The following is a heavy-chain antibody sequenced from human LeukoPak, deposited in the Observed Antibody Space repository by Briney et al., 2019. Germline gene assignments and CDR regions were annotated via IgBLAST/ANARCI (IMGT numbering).Heavy chain of an antibody. D-gene: IGHD3/OR15-3a*01. CDR2: IQYDGSNQ. Sequence: GGSLRLSCAASGFTFSSYGMHWVRQAPGKGLEWVAYIQYDGSNQQYADSVKGRFTISRDNAKNSVSLQMNSLRAEDTAVYFCARPTWTNYMDVWGKGTAVTISS. CDR3: ARPTWTNYMDV. V-gene: IGHV3-33*05. CDR1: GFTFSSYG. J-gene: IGHJ6*03.